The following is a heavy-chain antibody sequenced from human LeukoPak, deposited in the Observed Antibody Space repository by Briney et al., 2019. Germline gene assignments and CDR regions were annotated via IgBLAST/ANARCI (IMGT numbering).Heavy chain of an antibody. CDR2: ISGSGGST. J-gene: IGHJ4*02. CDR1: GFTFSSYA. V-gene: IGHV3-23*01. D-gene: IGHD3-22*01. Sequence: GGSLRLSCAASGFTFSSYAMSWVRQALGKGLEWVSAISGSGGSTYYADSVKGRFTISRDNSKNTLYLQMNSLRAEDTAVYYCAKDRMIVVVYPDYWGQGTLVTVSS. CDR3: AKDRMIVVVYPDY.